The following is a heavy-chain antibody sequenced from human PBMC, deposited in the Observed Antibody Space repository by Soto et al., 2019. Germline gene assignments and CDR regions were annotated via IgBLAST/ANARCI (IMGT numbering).Heavy chain of an antibody. D-gene: IGHD3-22*01. CDR1: GFTFSSYA. CDR2: ISGSGGST. V-gene: IGHV3-23*01. CDR3: AKFDSSGYPMGAFDY. J-gene: IGHJ4*02. Sequence: PGGSLRLSCAASGFTFSSYAMSWVRQAPGKGLEWVSAISGSGGSTYYADSVKGRFTISRDSSKNTLYLQMNSLRAEDTAVYYCAKFDSSGYPMGAFDYWGQGTLVTVSS.